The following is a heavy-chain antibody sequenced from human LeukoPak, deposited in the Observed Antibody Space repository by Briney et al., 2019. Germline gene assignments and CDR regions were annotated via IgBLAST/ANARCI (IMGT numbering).Heavy chain of an antibody. J-gene: IGHJ5*02. CDR1: GFTVSTSY. D-gene: IGHD4/OR15-4a*01. CDR3: ATKYGES. V-gene: IGHV3-66*02. CDR2: IWIDGTT. Sequence: GGSLRLSCVVSGFTVSTSYLAWVRQAPGKGLECVSLIWIDGTTHYADSVKGRFTISGDNSKNTLYLQMNSLRPEDTAVYYCATKYGESWGQGTLVTVSS.